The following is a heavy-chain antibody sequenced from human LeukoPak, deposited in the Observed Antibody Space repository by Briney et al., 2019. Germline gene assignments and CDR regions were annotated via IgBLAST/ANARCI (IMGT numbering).Heavy chain of an antibody. V-gene: IGHV1-2*02. D-gene: IGHD6-19*01. CDR2: INPNSGGT. Sequence: GASVKVSCKASGYTFTGYYMHWVRQAPGQGLEWMGWINPNSGGTNYTQKFQGRVTMTRDTSISTAYMELSRLRSDDTAVYYCARWLAQTPSDFDYWGQGTLVTVSS. CDR3: ARWLAQTPSDFDY. CDR1: GYTFTGYY. J-gene: IGHJ4*02.